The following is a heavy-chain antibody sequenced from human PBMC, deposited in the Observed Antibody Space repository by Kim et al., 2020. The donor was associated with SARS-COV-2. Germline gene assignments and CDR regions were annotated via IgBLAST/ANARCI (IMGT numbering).Heavy chain of an antibody. V-gene: IGHV1-2*02. CDR3: ARGSSSYSGGQTPFDY. J-gene: IGHJ4*02. CDR1: GYTFTGYY. D-gene: IGHD1-26*01. Sequence: ASVKVSCKASGYTFTGYYMHWVRQAPGQGLEWMGWINPNSGGTNYAQKLQGRVTMTRDTSISTAYMELSRLRSDDTAVYYCARGSSSYSGGQTPFDYWGQGTLVTVSS. CDR2: INPNSGGT.